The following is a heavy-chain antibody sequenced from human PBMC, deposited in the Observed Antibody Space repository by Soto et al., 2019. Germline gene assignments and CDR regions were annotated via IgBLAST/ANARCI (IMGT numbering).Heavy chain of an antibody. V-gene: IGHV3-23*01. CDR3: AKVTHITMVRGVTLDY. Sequence: PGGSLRLSCAAPGFTFSSYAMSWVRQAPGKGLEWVSAISGSGGSTYYADSVKGRFTISRDNSKNTLYLQMNSLRAEDTAVYYCAKVTHITMVRGVTLDYWGQGTLVTVSS. CDR2: ISGSGGST. D-gene: IGHD3-10*01. CDR1: GFTFSSYA. J-gene: IGHJ4*02.